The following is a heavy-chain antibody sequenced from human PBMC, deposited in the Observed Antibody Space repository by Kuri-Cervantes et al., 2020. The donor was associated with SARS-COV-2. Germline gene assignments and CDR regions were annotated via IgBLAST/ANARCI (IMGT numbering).Heavy chain of an antibody. CDR2: IYYSGST. D-gene: IGHD3-3*01. CDR1: GGSISSSSYY. V-gene: IGHV4-39*07. J-gene: IGHJ4*02. Sequence: SETLSLTCTVSGGSISSSSYYWGWIRQPPGKGLEWIGSIYYSGSTYYNPSLKSRVTISVDTSKNQFSLKLSSVTAADTAVYYCARSITIFGVVPYYFDYWGQGTLVTVSS. CDR3: ARSITIFGVVPYYFDY.